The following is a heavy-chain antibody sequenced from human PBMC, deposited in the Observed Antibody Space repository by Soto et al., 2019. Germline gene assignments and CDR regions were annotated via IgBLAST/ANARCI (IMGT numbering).Heavy chain of an antibody. V-gene: IGHV1-69*13. D-gene: IGHD2-15*01. CDR3: ARWYCSGGSCYYFDY. Sequence: SVKVSCKASGGTFSSYAISWVRQAPGQGLEWMGGIIPIFGTANYAQKFQGRVTITADESTSTAYMELSSLRSEDTAVYYCARWYCSGGSCYYFDYWGQGTLVTV. CDR1: GGTFSSYA. J-gene: IGHJ4*02. CDR2: IIPIFGTA.